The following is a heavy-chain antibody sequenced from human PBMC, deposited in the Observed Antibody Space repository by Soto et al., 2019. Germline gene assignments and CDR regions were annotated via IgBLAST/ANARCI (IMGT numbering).Heavy chain of an antibody. CDR2: IYRTGST. D-gene: IGHD1-7*01. CDR1: GGSFTSNNW. V-gene: IGHV4-4*02. CDR3: ASRDPGTSVDY. Sequence: TLSLTFSVSGGSFTSNNWWTWVRQPPGQGLEWIGEIYRTGSTNYNPSLKSRVTISLDKSENQFSLKVTSLTAADTAVYYCASRDPGTSVDYWGQGTLVTVSS. J-gene: IGHJ4*02.